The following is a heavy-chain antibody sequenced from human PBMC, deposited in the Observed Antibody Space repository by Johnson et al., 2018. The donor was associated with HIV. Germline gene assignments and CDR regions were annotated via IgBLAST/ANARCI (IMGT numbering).Heavy chain of an antibody. Sequence: QVQLVESGGGVVQPGGSRRLSCAAFGFTFSNYGMHWVRLAPGKGLEWVAFIRHDGNNKYYADSVKGRFTISRDNSKNSLYLQMNILRAEDTAVYYCASRWRGSGWNGAFDIWGQGTMVTVSS. D-gene: IGHD6-19*01. CDR1: GFTFSNYG. CDR3: ASRWRGSGWNGAFDI. CDR2: IRHDGNNK. V-gene: IGHV3-30*02. J-gene: IGHJ3*02.